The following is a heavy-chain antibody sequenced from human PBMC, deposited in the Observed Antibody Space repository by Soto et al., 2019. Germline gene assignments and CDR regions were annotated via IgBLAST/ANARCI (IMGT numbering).Heavy chain of an antibody. CDR1: GFTFTSSA. J-gene: IGHJ4*02. D-gene: IGHD3-9*01. CDR3: ARADRGLRYFDWLLPSYYFDY. CDR2: IVVGSGNT. V-gene: IGHV1-58*02. Sequence: SVKVSCKASGFTFTSSAMQWVRQARGQRLEWIGWIVVGSGNTNYAQKFQERVTITRDMSTSTAYMELSSLRSEDTAVYYCARADRGLRYFDWLLPSYYFDYWGQGTLVTVSS.